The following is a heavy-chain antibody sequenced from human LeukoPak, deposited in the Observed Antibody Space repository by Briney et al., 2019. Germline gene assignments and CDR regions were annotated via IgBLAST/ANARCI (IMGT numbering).Heavy chain of an antibody. V-gene: IGHV3-7*01. Sequence: PGGSLRLSCAASGFTFVNSWMTWVRQAPGKGLEWVANIKPDGSEKYYVDPLKGRFTISRDNAKNSLYLQMNSLRVEDTAVYYCARDRADGADYWGQGTLVAVSS. CDR1: GFTFVNSW. CDR3: ARDRADGADY. CDR2: IKPDGSEK. J-gene: IGHJ4*02. D-gene: IGHD4-17*01.